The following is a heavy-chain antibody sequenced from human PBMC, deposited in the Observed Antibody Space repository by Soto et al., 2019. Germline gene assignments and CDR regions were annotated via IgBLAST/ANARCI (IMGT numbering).Heavy chain of an antibody. CDR1: GDYMTSYY. CDR3: ARSYLGGKFDS. Sequence: PSETLSLTCSVSGDYMTSYYWTWIRRPPGKGLEWIGYIYYSGNTDYNPSLQSRVSISIDTSRKQFSLTLSSVTAADTAMYYCARSYLGGKFDSWGQGTLVTVSS. D-gene: IGHD2-15*01. CDR2: IYYSGNT. J-gene: IGHJ4*02. V-gene: IGHV4-59*01.